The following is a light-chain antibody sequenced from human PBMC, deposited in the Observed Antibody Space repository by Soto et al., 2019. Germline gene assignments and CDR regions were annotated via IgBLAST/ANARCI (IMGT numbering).Light chain of an antibody. CDR2: TNN. CDR1: SSNIGSNS. Sequence: SVLTQPPSASGTPGQRVTISCSGSSSNIGSNSVYWYQQLPGTAPKLLIYTNNQRPSGVPDRFSGSKSGTSASLAISGLRSEDEADYYCAAWDDSLSGYVFGTGTKVTVL. V-gene: IGLV1-47*02. J-gene: IGLJ1*01. CDR3: AAWDDSLSGYV.